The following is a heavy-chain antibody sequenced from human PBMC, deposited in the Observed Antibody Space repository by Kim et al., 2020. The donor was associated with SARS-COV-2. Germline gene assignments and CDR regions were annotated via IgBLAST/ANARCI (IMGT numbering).Heavy chain of an antibody. D-gene: IGHD3-3*01. CDR3: ARSVFGVGADY. CDR1: GYSFMTYG. Sequence: ASVKVSCKASGYSFMTYGVTWVRQAPGQGLEWMGSISAYNVNTKYAQKFQGRVTMGTDTSTSTAFLEVRSLRLDDTAIYFCARSVFGVGADYWGQGTLVTV. CDR2: ISAYNVNT. V-gene: IGHV1-18*01. J-gene: IGHJ4*02.